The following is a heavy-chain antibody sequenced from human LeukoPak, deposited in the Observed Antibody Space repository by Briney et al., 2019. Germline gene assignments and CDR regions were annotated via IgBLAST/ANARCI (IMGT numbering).Heavy chain of an antibody. CDR1: GFSFSSYA. Sequence: GGSLRLSCAASGFSFSSYAMSWVRQPPGKGLEWVSAITGGGDNTYYADSVKGRFTISRDNSKNSLYLQMNGLRAEDTAVYYCARHVGVQHWGQGTLVTVSS. CDR2: ITGGGDNT. D-gene: IGHD2-21*01. J-gene: IGHJ4*02. CDR3: ARHVGVQH. V-gene: IGHV3-23*01.